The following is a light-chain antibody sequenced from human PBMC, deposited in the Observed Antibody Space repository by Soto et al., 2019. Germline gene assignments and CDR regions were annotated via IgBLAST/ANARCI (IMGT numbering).Light chain of an antibody. Sequence: DIQLTQSPSFLSASVGDRVTITCRASQGISSYLAWYQQKPGKAPKLLIYAASTLQSGVPSRFSGSGAGTEFTLTISSLQPEDFAVYYCQQLYSYPITFGQGTKLEIK. CDR1: QGISSY. J-gene: IGKJ2*01. CDR3: QQLYSYPIT. V-gene: IGKV1-9*01. CDR2: AAS.